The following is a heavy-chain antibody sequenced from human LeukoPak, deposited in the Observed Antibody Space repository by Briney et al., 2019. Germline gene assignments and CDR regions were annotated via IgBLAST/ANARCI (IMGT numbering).Heavy chain of an antibody. Sequence: GGSLRLSCAASGFTFSSYSMNWVRQAPGKGLEWVSSISSSSSYIYYADSVKGQFTISRDNAKNSLYLQMNSLRAEDTAVYYCTRGGGQFFYDFWSGYGDYWGQGTLVTVSS. J-gene: IGHJ4*02. CDR2: ISSSSSYI. D-gene: IGHD3-3*01. CDR3: TRGGGQFFYDFWSGYGDY. CDR1: GFTFSSYS. V-gene: IGHV3-21*01.